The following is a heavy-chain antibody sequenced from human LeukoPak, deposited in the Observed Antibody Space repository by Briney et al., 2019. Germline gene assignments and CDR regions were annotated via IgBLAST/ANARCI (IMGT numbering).Heavy chain of an antibody. Sequence: GRSLRLSCAASGFTFSSYAMHWVRQAPGKGLEWVAVISYDGSNKYYADSVKGRFTISRDNSKNTLYLQMNSLRAEDTAVYYCAREQVRMGWSFDYWGQGTLVTVSS. CDR3: AREQVRMGWSFDY. V-gene: IGHV3-30*04. CDR2: ISYDGSNK. D-gene: IGHD2-8*01. CDR1: GFTFSSYA. J-gene: IGHJ4*02.